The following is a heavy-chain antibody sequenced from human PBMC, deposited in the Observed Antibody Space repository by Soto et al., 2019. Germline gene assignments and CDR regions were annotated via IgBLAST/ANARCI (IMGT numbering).Heavy chain of an antibody. D-gene: IGHD6-6*01. CDR2: ITWNSDSL. CDR1: GFIFEDYA. Sequence: EVQLVESGGGLVQPGRSLRLSCAASGFIFEDYAMHWVRQAPGKGLEWVSSITWNSDSLAYTGSVKGRFTISRDNAKNSLYLEMDSLRPEDTALYYCTKSRGVAGRPLDDWGLGTLVTVSS. J-gene: IGHJ4*02. V-gene: IGHV3-9*01. CDR3: TKSRGVAGRPLDD.